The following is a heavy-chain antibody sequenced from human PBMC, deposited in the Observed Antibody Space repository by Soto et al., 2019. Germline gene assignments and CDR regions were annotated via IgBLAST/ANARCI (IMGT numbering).Heavy chain of an antibody. V-gene: IGHV3-15*01. CDR1: GFTFSNAW. CDR2: IKSKTDGGTT. D-gene: IGHD4-17*01. J-gene: IGHJ4*02. Sequence: EVQLVESGGGLVKPGGSLRLSCAASGFTFSNAWMSWVRQAPGKGLEWVGRIKSKTDGGTTDYAAPVKGRFTISRDDSKNTLYLQMNSLKTEDTAVYYCTTVPGDGYGDFDSDYWGQGTLVTVSS. CDR3: TTVPGDGYGDFDSDY.